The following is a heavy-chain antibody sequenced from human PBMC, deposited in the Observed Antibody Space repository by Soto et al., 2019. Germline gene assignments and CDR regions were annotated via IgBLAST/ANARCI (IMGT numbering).Heavy chain of an antibody. Sequence: QVQLVQSGAEVKKPGASVKVSCKASGYSFTAYYMHWVRQAPGQGLEWMGWINPNSGGTNYAQKFQGRVTMTRDTSISTAYMELSRLRSDDTAVYYCARYDPNWSYVPFDYCGQGTLVTVAS. CDR3: ARYDPNWSYVPFDY. J-gene: IGHJ4*02. V-gene: IGHV1-2*02. CDR2: INPNSGGT. CDR1: GYSFTAYY. D-gene: IGHD1-7*01.